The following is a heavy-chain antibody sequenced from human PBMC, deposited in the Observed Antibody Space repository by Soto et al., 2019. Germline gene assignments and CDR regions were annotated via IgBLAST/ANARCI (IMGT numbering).Heavy chain of an antibody. CDR1: GFTFSSYW. Sequence: EVQLVESGGGLVQPGGSLRLSCAASGFTFSSYWMSWVRQAPGKGREWVANIKQDGSEKYYVDSVKGRFTISRDNAKNSLYLQMNSLRAEDTAVYYCARAASGRHYDYWGQGTLVTVSS. CDR3: ARAASGRHYDY. J-gene: IGHJ4*02. D-gene: IGHD3-10*01. CDR2: IKQDGSEK. V-gene: IGHV3-7*01.